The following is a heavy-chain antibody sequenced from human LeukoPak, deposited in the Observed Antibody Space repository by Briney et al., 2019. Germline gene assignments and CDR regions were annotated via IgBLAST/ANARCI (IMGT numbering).Heavy chain of an antibody. D-gene: IGHD3-3*01. CDR2: IIPIFGTA. Sequence: SVKVSRKASGGTFSSYAISWVRQAPGQGLEWMGGIIPIFGTANYAQKFQGRVTITADESTSTAYMELSSLRSEDTAAYYCARRGPFWSGYLAVYYYYYGMDVWGQGTTVTVSS. V-gene: IGHV1-69*01. CDR1: GGTFSSYA. CDR3: ARRGPFWSGYLAVYYYYYGMDV. J-gene: IGHJ6*02.